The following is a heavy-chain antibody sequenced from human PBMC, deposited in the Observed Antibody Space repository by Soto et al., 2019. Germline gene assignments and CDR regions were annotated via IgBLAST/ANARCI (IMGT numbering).Heavy chain of an antibody. CDR2: IYYSGST. CDR3: ARDHYCSGGSCYWFGGMDV. CDR1: GASITSNNW. J-gene: IGHJ6*02. V-gene: IGHV4-4*02. D-gene: IGHD2-15*01. Sequence: PSETLSLTCVVSGASITSNNWWSWVRQPPGKGLEWVGYIYYSGSTYYNPSLKSRVTISVDTSKNQFSLKLSSVTAADTAVYYCARDHYCSGGSCYWFGGMDVWGQGTTVTVSS.